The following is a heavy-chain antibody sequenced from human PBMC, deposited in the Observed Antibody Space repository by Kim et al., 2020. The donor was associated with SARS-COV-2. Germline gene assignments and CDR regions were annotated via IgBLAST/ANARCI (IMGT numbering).Heavy chain of an antibody. CDR2: IYYSGST. D-gene: IGHD2-2*01. J-gene: IGHJ6*02. V-gene: IGHV4-39*01. CDR3: ARHPVPAAMNYYYYGMDV. CDR1: GGSISSSSYY. Sequence: SETLSLTCTVSGGSISSSSYYWGWIRQPPGKGLEWIGSIYYSGSTYYNPSLKSRVTISVDTSKNQFSLKLSSVTAADTAVYYCARHPVPAAMNYYYYGMDVWGQGTTGTVSS.